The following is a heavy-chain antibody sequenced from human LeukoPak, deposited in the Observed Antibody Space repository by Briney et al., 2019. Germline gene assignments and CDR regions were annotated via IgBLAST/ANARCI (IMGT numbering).Heavy chain of an antibody. Sequence: GGSLRLSCAASGFTFSSYAMSWVRQAPGKGLEWVSGISGSGGSAYYGDSVKGRFTISRDNAKNSLYLQMNSLRAEDTAVYYCARALWFGETFPAYWGQGTLVTVSS. D-gene: IGHD3-10*01. V-gene: IGHV3-23*01. CDR2: ISGSGGSA. J-gene: IGHJ4*02. CDR3: ARALWFGETFPAY. CDR1: GFTFSSYA.